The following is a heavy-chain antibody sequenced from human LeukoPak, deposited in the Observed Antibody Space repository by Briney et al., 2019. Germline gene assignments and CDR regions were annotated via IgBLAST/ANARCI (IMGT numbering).Heavy chain of an antibody. V-gene: IGHV1-2*07. Sequence: ASVKVSCKASGYTFTDYYMHWVRQARGQGLEWMGWISPNTGGINYAPKFQDRVTMTRDTSISTAYMDLSRLTSDDTAVYYCARVRIMSRPARPQDAFDIWGQGTMVTVSS. D-gene: IGHD1-14*01. CDR3: ARVRIMSRPARPQDAFDI. CDR2: ISPNTGGI. CDR1: GYTFTDYY. J-gene: IGHJ3*02.